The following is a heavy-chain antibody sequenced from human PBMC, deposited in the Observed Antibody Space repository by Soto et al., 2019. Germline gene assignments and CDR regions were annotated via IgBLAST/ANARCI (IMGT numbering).Heavy chain of an antibody. CDR1: GYILSTFW. J-gene: IGHJ4*02. CDR3: RPTASGTYTARYFDC. D-gene: IGHD3-10*01. V-gene: IGHV5-51*01. CDR2: IYPGGSDT. Sequence: PGESLKISCKVSGYILSTFWIGWVRQIPGKGLEWMGIIYPGGSDTRYSPSFRGQVAISADKSINTAYLQWSSLKASDTARYYCRPTASGTYTARYFDCWGQGTLVTVSS.